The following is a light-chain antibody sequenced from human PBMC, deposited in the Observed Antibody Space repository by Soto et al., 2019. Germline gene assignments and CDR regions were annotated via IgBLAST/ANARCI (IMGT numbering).Light chain of an antibody. CDR3: QQYNTYLS. Sequence: PCTLSASVGNRVTISCRASQSISRWLAWYQQKPGKAPTLLIYHASSLESGVPSRFSGSGSGTEFTLTISSLQPDDVATYYCQQYNTYLSFGQGTKVDIK. CDR2: HAS. CDR1: QSISRW. J-gene: IGKJ1*01. V-gene: IGKV1-5*01.